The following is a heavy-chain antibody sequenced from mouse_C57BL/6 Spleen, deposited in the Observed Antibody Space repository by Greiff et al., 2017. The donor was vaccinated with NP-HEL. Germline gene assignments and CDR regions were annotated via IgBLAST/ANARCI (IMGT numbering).Heavy chain of an antibody. V-gene: IGHV1-72*01. CDR2: IDPDSGGT. D-gene: IGHD2-5*01. CDR3: ARHYSNSLYAMDY. CDR1: GYTFTSYW. Sequence: QVQLQQSGAELVKPGASVKLSCTASGYTFTSYWMHWVKQRPGRGLEWIGRIDPDSGGTKYTEKFKSKATMTVDKPSSTAYMQLSSLTSEDSAVYYCARHYSNSLYAMDYWGQGTTVTVSS. J-gene: IGHJ4*01.